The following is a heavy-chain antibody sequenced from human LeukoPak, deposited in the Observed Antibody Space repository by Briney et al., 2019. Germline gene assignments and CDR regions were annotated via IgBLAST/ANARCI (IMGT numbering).Heavy chain of an antibody. CDR2: ISAYNGNT. CDR3: ARLISLRSGYDILTSWFDP. V-gene: IGHV1-18*01. J-gene: IGHJ5*02. Sequence: ASVKDSCKASGYTLTSYGISWVRQAPGQGREWMGWISAYNGNTNYAQKLQGRVTMTTDTSTSTAYMALRSLRSDDTAVYYCARLISLRSGYDILTSWFDPWGQGTLVTVSS. D-gene: IGHD3-9*01. CDR1: GYTLTSYG.